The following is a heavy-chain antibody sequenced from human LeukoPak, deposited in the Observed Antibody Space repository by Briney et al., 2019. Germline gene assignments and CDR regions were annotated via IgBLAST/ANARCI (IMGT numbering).Heavy chain of an antibody. CDR3: ARFTHSGYEGYGDYVRHGFDP. Sequence: GGSLRLSCAASGFTFSSYAMHWVRQAPGKGLEWVAVISYDGSNKYYADSVKGRFTISRDNSKNTLYLQMNSLRAEDTAVYYCARFTHSGYEGYGDYVRHGFDPWGQGTLVTVSS. J-gene: IGHJ5*02. V-gene: IGHV3-30-3*01. CDR2: ISYDGSNK. CDR1: GFTFSSYA. D-gene: IGHD4-17*01.